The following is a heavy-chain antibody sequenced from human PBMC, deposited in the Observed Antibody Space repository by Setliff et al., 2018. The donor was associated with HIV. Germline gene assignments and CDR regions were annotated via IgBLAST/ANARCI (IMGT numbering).Heavy chain of an antibody. V-gene: IGHV4-39*07. D-gene: IGHD6-13*01. J-gene: IGHJ5*02. CDR1: GGSISSRDFY. Sequence: SETLSLTCTVSGGSISSRDFYWGWIRQPPGKGLEWIGSIAYTGSGYYNSSLKSRVTISVDTSRNECSLKLRSVTAADTAVYYCARIGSGWSVGWFDPWGQGTLVTVSS. CDR2: IAYTGSG. CDR3: ARIGSGWSVGWFDP.